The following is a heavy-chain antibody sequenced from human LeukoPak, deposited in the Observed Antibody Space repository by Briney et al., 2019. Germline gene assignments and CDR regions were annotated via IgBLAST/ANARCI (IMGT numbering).Heavy chain of an antibody. CDR3: ARAPSEVGGYYPEYFRH. CDR2: ASNDGTII. J-gene: IGHJ1*01. V-gene: IGHV3-74*01. D-gene: IGHD3-22*01. CDR1: GFSFSDYL. Sequence: GGSLRLSCAASGFSFSDYLMHWVCQAPGERPVWVSRASNDGTIIDYADFVKGRFTMSRDNAKNTVSLQMDSLRAEDTGVYYCARAPSEVGGYYPEYFRHWGQGTLVTVSS.